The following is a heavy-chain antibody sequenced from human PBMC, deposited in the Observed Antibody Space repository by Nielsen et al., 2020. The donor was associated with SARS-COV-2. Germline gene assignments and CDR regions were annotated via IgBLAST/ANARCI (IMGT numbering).Heavy chain of an antibody. Sequence: GESLKISCAASGFTFTDYYMSWIRQAPGKGLEWVSFISSSTTHTDYADSVKGRFTISRDNAKNSLYLQMNSLRAEDTAVYYCAKEWLTPPRWYYDSSGDDYWGQGTLVTVSS. CDR3: AKEWLTPPRWYYDSSGDDY. D-gene: IGHD3-22*01. V-gene: IGHV3-11*05. CDR2: ISSSTTHT. CDR1: GFTFTDYY. J-gene: IGHJ4*02.